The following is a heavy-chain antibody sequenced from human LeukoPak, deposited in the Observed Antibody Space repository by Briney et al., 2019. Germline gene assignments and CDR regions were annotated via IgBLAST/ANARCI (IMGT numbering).Heavy chain of an antibody. Sequence: GGSLRPSCAASSFTFSSYAMSWVRQAPGKGLEWVSAISGSGGSTYYADSVKGRFTISRDNSKNTLYLQMNSLRAEDTAVYYCAKDLEGYYGSGTIDYWGQGTLVTVSS. CDR2: ISGSGGST. CDR3: AKDLEGYYGSGTIDY. D-gene: IGHD3-10*01. J-gene: IGHJ4*02. CDR1: SFTFSSYA. V-gene: IGHV3-23*01.